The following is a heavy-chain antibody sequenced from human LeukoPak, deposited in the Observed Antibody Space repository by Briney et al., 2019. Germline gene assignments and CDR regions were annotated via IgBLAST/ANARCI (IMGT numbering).Heavy chain of an antibody. D-gene: IGHD3-22*01. V-gene: IGHV3-23*01. J-gene: IGHJ4*02. Sequence: SGGSLRLSCAASGFSLSSYAMNWVRQAPGKGLEWVSGISPSGSSTNHADSVQGRFTVSRDNSKDMLYLQMNSLRAEDTAMYYCAKDWNYDSRGLNYFDYWGQGALVTVSS. CDR1: GFSLSSYA. CDR2: ISPSGSST. CDR3: AKDWNYDSRGLNYFDY.